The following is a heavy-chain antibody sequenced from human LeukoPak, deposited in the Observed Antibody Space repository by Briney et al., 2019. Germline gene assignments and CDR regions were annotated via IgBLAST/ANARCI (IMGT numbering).Heavy chain of an antibody. Sequence: SETLSLTCTVSGGSISSYYWSWIRQPAGKGLEWIGRIYTSGSTNYNPSLKSRVTMSVDTSKNQFSLKLTPVTAADTAVYYCARHASVDGNWPRPLDYWGQGSLVTVSS. CDR2: IYTSGST. V-gene: IGHV4-4*07. D-gene: IGHD6-19*01. J-gene: IGHJ4*02. CDR3: ARHASVDGNWPRPLDY. CDR1: GGSISSYY.